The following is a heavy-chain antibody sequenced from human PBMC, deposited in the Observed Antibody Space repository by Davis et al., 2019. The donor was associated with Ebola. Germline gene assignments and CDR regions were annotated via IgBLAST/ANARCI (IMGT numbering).Heavy chain of an antibody. V-gene: IGHV4-34*01. CDR3: ARGRSYIWGSYRLDY. CDR1: GFTFGDYA. D-gene: IGHD3-16*02. Sequence: GSLRLSCAASGFTFGDYAMSWIRQPPGKGLEWIGEINHSGSTNYNPSLKSRVTISVDTSKNQFSLKLSSVTAADTAVYYCARGRSYIWGSYRLDYWGQGTLVTVSS. J-gene: IGHJ4*02. CDR2: INHSGST.